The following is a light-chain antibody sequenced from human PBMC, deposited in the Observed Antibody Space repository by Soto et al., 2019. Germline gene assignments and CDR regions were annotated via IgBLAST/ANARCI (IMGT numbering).Light chain of an antibody. V-gene: IGLV2-14*01. J-gene: IGLJ1*01. CDR1: SSDVGGYNY. CDR2: EVS. CDR3: SSSTSTRTRV. Sequence: QSALTQPAFVSGSPGQSITISCTGTSSDVGGYNYVSWYQHPPGKAPKLMISEVSNRPSGVSNRFSGSKSGNTASLTISGLQAEDEADYYCSSSTSTRTRVFGTAKKVNVL.